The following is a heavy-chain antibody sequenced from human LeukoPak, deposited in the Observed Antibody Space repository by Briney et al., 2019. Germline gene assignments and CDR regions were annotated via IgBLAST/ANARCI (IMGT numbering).Heavy chain of an antibody. J-gene: IGHJ4*02. V-gene: IGHV1-69*04. CDR3: ARAEVDYYGSGSYYD. CDR2: IIPILGIA. Sequence: SVKVSCKASGGTFSSYAISWVRQAPGQGLEWMGRIIPILGIANYAQKFQGRVTITADKSTSTAYMELSSLRSEDTAVYYCARAEVDYYGSGSYYDWGQGTLVTVSS. D-gene: IGHD3-10*01. CDR1: GGTFSSYA.